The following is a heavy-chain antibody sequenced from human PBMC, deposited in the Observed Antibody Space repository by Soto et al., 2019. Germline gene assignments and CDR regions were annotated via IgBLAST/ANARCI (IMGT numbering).Heavy chain of an antibody. V-gene: IGHV5-10-1*01. D-gene: IGHD3-22*01. Sequence: PGESLKISCKGSGYSFAGYWITWVRQKPGKGLEWMGRIDPSDSQTYYSPSFRGHVTISVTKSITTVFLQWSSLRASDTAMYCCARRIYDSDTGPNFQYYFDSWGQGTPVTVSS. CDR2: IDPSDSQT. CDR3: ARRIYDSDTGPNFQYYFDS. J-gene: IGHJ4*02. CDR1: GYSFAGYW.